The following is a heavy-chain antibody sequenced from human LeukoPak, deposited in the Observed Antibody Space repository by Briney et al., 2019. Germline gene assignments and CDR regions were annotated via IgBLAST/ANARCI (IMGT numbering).Heavy chain of an antibody. CDR3: ARGNRGLSPDY. Sequence: PGGSLRLSCAATGFTFSGYAMSWVRQAPGKGLEWVSAISGSGGSTYYADSVKGRFTISRDNDKNSIYLQMDSLRDEDTAVYYCARGNRGLSPDYWGQGTLVTVSS. CDR2: ISGSGGST. J-gene: IGHJ4*02. V-gene: IGHV3-23*01. D-gene: IGHD1-14*01. CDR1: GFTFSGYA.